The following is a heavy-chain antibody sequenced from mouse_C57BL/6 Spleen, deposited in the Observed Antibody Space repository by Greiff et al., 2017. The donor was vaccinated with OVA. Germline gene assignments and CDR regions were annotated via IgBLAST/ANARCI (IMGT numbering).Heavy chain of an antibody. Sequence: QVQLQQPGAELVKPGASVKLSCKASGYTFTSYWMQWVKQRPGQGLEWIGEIDPSDSYTNYNQKFKGKATLTVDTSSSTAYMQLSSLTSEDSAVYYCARGAYYSNFFYAMDYWGQGTSVTVSS. D-gene: IGHD2-5*01. CDR3: ARGAYYSNFFYAMDY. V-gene: IGHV1-50*01. J-gene: IGHJ4*01. CDR2: IDPSDSYT. CDR1: GYTFTSYW.